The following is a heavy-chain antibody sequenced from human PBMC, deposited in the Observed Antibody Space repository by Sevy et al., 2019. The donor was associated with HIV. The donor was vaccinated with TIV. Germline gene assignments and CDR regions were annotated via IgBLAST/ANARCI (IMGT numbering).Heavy chain of an antibody. V-gene: IGHV3-23*01. D-gene: IGHD2-8*01. CDR1: GFNFNIYS. CDR2: LSFGCGKI. J-gene: IGHJ4*02. Sequence: GGSLRLSYAVSGFNFNIYSMSWVRQAPGKGLEWVSTLSFGCGKINYADSVKGRFIISRDDSKNTLYLQMNSLRAEDTAVYFCAREGCTRPHDYWGQGTLVTV. CDR3: AREGCTRPHDY.